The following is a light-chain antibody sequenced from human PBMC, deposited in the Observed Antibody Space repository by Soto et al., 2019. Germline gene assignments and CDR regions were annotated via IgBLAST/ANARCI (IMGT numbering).Light chain of an antibody. CDR1: QSILYNSNNKNY. CDR2: WAS. J-gene: IGKJ1*01. CDR3: QQYHDTPRT. Sequence: DIVMTQSPDSLAVSLGERATINCKSSQSILYNSNNKNYLAWYQQKAEQPPKLLIYWASTRESGVPDRFSGSGSGTDFTLTISSLQAEDVAVYYCQQYHDTPRTFGQGTKVEIK. V-gene: IGKV4-1*01.